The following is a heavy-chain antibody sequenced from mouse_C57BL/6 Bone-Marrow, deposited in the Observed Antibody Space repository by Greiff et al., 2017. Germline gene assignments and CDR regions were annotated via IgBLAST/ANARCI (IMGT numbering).Heavy chain of an antibody. CDR3: ARSGPLGRSYDY. J-gene: IGHJ2*01. V-gene: IGHV1-55*01. CDR1: GYTFTSYW. CDR2: IYPTSGRT. D-gene: IGHD4-1*01. Sequence: QVQLRQPGAELVKPGASVKMSCKASGYTFTSYWITWVKQRPGQGLEWIGDIYPTSGRTNYNEKFKSKAILTVDTSSNTAYMQLSSLTSEDSAVFYCARSGPLGRSYDYWGQGITLTVSS.